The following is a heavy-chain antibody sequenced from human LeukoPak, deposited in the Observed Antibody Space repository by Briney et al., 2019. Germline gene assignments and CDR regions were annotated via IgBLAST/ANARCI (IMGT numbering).Heavy chain of an antibody. Sequence: GGSLRLSCAASGFTFSSYSMNWVRQAPGKGLEWVSSISSSSSYIYYADSVKGRFTISRDNAKNSLYLQMNSLRAEDTAVYYCARDMKAGSQAYCGGDCYSGIDYWGQGTLVTVSS. CDR3: ARDMKAGSQAYCGGDCYSGIDY. J-gene: IGHJ4*02. V-gene: IGHV3-21*01. CDR2: ISSSSSYI. CDR1: GFTFSSYS. D-gene: IGHD2-21*02.